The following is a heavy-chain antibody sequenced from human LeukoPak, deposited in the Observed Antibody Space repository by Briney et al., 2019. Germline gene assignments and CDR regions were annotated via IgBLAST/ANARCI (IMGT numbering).Heavy chain of an antibody. V-gene: IGHV1-2*02. CDR2: INPNSGGT. Sequence: ASVKVSCKASGYTFTGYYMHWVRQAPGQGPEWMGWINPNSGGTNYAQKFQGRVTITADESTSTAYMELSSLRSEDTAVYYCARWEMATISPDAFDIWGQGTMVTVSS. J-gene: IGHJ3*02. CDR3: ARWEMATISPDAFDI. CDR1: GYTFTGYY. D-gene: IGHD5-24*01.